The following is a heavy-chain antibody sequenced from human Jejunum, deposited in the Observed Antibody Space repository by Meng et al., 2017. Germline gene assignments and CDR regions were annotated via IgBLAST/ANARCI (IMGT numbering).Heavy chain of an antibody. Sequence: VQQVQQGAEEKMPGSSCKVSCKTSGGTFTSYAITWVRQAPGQGLEWMGGIIPISGTTKYAQKLQGRVTITADTSTSTAYMELSSLTSEDTAVYYCARGAVDFDYWGQGTLVTVSS. CDR1: GGTFTSYA. J-gene: IGHJ4*02. CDR3: ARGAVDFDY. V-gene: IGHV1-69*14. CDR2: IIPISGTT.